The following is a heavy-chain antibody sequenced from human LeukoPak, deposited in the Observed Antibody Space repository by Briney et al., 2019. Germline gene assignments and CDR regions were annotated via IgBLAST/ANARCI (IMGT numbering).Heavy chain of an antibody. CDR3: ARGHPDYYYGMDV. V-gene: IGHV3-7*02. Sequence: GGSLRLSCAASGLTFSSYWMSWVRQAPGKGLEWVANIKEDGSEKHYADSVKGRFTISRDNSKNTLYLQMNSLRAEDTAVYYCARGHPDYYYGMDVWGQGTTVTVSS. CDR2: IKEDGSEK. CDR1: GLTFSSYW. J-gene: IGHJ6*02.